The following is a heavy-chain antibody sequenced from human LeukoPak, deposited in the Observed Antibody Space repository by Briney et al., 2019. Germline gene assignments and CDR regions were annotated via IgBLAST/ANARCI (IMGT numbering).Heavy chain of an antibody. CDR3: ARGRIAVAGASTSLFDIDY. CDR2: ISHSGST. Sequence: SETLSLTCAVYGGSFSGYYWSWIRQPPGKGLEWIGEISHSGSTNYNPSLKSRVTISVDTSKNQFSLKLSSVTAADTAVYYCARGRIAVAGASTSLFDIDYWGQGTLVTVSS. CDR1: GGSFSGYY. V-gene: IGHV4-34*01. D-gene: IGHD6-19*01. J-gene: IGHJ4*02.